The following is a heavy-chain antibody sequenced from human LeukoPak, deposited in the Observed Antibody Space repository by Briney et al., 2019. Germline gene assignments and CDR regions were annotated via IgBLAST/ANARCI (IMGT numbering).Heavy chain of an antibody. V-gene: IGHV1-2*02. CDR3: ASLDEWETFDY. CDR2: INPNSGGT. D-gene: IGHD1-26*01. CDR1: GYTFTSYG. Sequence: GASVKVSCKASGYTFTSYGISWVRQAPGQGLEWMGWINPNSGGTNYAQKFQGRVTMTRDTSISTAYMDLSRLRSDDTAVYYCASLDEWETFDYWGQGTLVTVSS. J-gene: IGHJ4*02.